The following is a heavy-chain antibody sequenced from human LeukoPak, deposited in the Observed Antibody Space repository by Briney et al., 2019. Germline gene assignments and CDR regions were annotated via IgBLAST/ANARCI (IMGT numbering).Heavy chain of an antibody. CDR2: IIPILGIA. Sequence: GASVKVSCKASGYTFTSYGISWVRQAPGQGLEWMGRIIPILGIANYAQKFQGRVTITADKSTSTAYMELSSLRSEDTAVYYCARAKLIAAAAQGYFDYWGQGTLVTVSS. D-gene: IGHD6-13*01. J-gene: IGHJ4*02. V-gene: IGHV1-69*04. CDR3: ARAKLIAAAAQGYFDY. CDR1: GYTFTSYG.